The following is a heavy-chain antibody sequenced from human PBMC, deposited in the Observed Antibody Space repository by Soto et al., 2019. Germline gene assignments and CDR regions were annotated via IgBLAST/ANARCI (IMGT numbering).Heavy chain of an antibody. D-gene: IGHD2-2*01. CDR3: ARRRCTTTTCFDP. CDR2: ISYSGSA. J-gene: IGHJ5*02. Sequence: SETLSLTCSVSGGSINSGNYYWSWIRQHLGKGLEWIGYISYSGSAHYNPSLRSRVFITVDTSRNNFSLKISSVTAADTPVYYCARRRCTTTTCFDPGSLGTLVTVSS. CDR1: GGSINSGNYY. V-gene: IGHV4-31*03.